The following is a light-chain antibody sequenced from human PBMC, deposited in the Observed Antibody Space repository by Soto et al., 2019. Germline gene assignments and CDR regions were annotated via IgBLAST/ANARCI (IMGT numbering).Light chain of an antibody. CDR2: DAF. CDR3: QQYNSFCT. Sequence: DIQMTQSPSTLSASVGDRVTITCRASQSISTWLAWYQQKPGKAPKLLIYDAFYLERGVPSRFSGSGSGTEFTLTISSLQPDDLATYYCQQYNSFCTFGQGTKV. J-gene: IGKJ1*01. V-gene: IGKV1-5*01. CDR1: QSISTW.